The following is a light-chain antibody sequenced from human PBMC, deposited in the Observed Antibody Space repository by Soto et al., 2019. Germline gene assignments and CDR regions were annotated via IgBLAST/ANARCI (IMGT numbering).Light chain of an antibody. CDR1: SSDVGGYNY. J-gene: IGLJ2*01. CDR3: SSYAGSNNLV. V-gene: IGLV2-8*01. CDR2: KVI. Sequence: QSALTQPPSASGSPGQSVTISCTGTSSDVGGYNYVSWYQHHPGKAPNLMIYKVIRRPSGVPDRFSGSKSGNTASLAVSGLQSEDEADYYCSSYAGSNNLVFGGGTKLTLL.